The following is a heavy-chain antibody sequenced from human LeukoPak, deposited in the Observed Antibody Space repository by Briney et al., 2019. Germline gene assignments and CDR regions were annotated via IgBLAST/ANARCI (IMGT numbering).Heavy chain of an antibody. CDR2: LWYDGNTQ. V-gene: IGHV3-33*01. Sequence: GGSLRLSCAASGFTFNDFGMHWVRQAPGKGLEWVAVLWYDGNTQYYADSVKGRFTISRDNSKNTLYLLMNSLRAEDTAVYYCTTQWELLKFEYWGQGTLVTVSS. D-gene: IGHD1-26*01. CDR1: GFTFNDFG. CDR3: TTQWELLKFEY. J-gene: IGHJ4*02.